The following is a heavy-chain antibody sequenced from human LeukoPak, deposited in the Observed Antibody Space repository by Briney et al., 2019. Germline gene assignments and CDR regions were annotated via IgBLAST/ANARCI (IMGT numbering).Heavy chain of an antibody. Sequence: GGSLRLSCVASGFNFNDHTMHWVRHPPGKGLEWAGLITWDGRTTYYADSLKGQFTISRDNSRNSLFLQIHSLKNEDSGLYYCAKEGTGHDDIPEYYFDYWGRGTVVTVS. V-gene: IGHV3-43*01. CDR2: ITWDGRTT. D-gene: IGHD5-12*01. J-gene: IGHJ4*02. CDR3: AKEGTGHDDIPEYYFDY. CDR1: GFNFNDHT.